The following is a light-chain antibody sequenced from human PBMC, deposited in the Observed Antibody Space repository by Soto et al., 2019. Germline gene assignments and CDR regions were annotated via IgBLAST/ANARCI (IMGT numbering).Light chain of an antibody. CDR3: LQYNAYPLT. CDR2: AAS. Sequence: DIQMTQSPSSLSASVGDRVTITCRASQDIGNDVGWYQQKPGKAPKRLIFAASRLQSGVPSRFSGSCSGTEFIRTVSSLQPEDFAAYYGLQYNAYPLTFGGGTTVDIK. V-gene: IGKV1-17*01. CDR1: QDIGND. J-gene: IGKJ4*01.